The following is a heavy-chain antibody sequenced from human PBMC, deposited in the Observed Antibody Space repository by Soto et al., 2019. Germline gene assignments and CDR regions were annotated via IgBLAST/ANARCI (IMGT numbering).Heavy chain of an antibody. CDR3: ARDSFEALSSGWYYGVDY. CDR1: GFTFSSYG. V-gene: IGHV3-33*01. D-gene: IGHD6-19*01. J-gene: IGHJ4*02. Sequence: GGSLRLSCAASGFTFSSYGMHWVRQAPGKGLEWVAVIWYDGSNKYYADSVKDRFTISRDNSKNTLYLQMNSLRAEDTAVYYCARDSFEALSSGWYYGVDYWGQGTLVTVSS. CDR2: IWYDGSNK.